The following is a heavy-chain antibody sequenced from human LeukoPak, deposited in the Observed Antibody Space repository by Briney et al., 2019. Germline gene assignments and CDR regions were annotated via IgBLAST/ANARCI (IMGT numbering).Heavy chain of an antibody. J-gene: IGHJ4*02. CDR1: AYTFTTYD. D-gene: IGHD3-16*01. CDR2: INPSGGRT. CDR3: ARERGEHRLIDY. Sequence: ASVKVSCKASAYTFTTYDINWVRQAHGHGLDWMGIINPSGGRTNYAHKFQGRVTMTRDMSTSTVYMELSSLRSEDTAVYYCARERGEHRLIDYWGQGTLVTVSS. V-gene: IGHV1-46*01.